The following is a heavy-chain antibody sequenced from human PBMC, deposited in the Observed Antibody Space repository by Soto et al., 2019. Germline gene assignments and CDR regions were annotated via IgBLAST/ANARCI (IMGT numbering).Heavy chain of an antibody. J-gene: IGHJ4*02. V-gene: IGHV3-11*05. D-gene: IGHD1-1*01. CDR3: ARWNEGLDY. CDR1: GFIFRDYY. CDR2: TSQNVDYT. Sequence: QVQLVESGGGLVKPGGSLRLSCRASGFIFRDYYMSWIRQAPGKGLDWISYTSQNVDYTDYGDYVSGRFTVSRDNANNSLCLQVNSLRAEDTAVYYCARWNEGLDYWGQGSAVTVST.